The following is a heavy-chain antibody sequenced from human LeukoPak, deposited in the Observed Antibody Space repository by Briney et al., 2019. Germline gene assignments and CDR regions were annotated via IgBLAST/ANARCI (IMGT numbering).Heavy chain of an antibody. Sequence: PSETLSLTCTVSGGSISSGGYYWNWIRQPPGKGLEWIGYIFYSGTIYSNPSLKSRVTISADTSKNQFSLKLNSVTAADTAVYYCAGGIDAYKVGYWGRGTLVTVSS. CDR3: AGGIDAYKVGY. J-gene: IGHJ4*02. V-gene: IGHV4-31*03. CDR1: GGSISSGGYY. D-gene: IGHD5-24*01. CDR2: IFYSGTI.